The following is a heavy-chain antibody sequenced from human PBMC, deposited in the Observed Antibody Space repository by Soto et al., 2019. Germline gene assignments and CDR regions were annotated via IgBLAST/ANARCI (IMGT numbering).Heavy chain of an antibody. V-gene: IGHV3-23*01. CDR2: LSASGATT. Sequence: EVQLLESGGGLVQPGGSLRLSCAASGFTFSTYAMTWVRQAPGKGLKWVSALSASGATTYHADSVKGRFTLSRENSENTLYLQMNSLRAEDTAVYYCAKGLSGSQYYYSGMDVWGQGTTVTVSS. J-gene: IGHJ6*02. CDR3: AKGLSGSQYYYSGMDV. D-gene: IGHD1-26*01. CDR1: GFTFSTYA.